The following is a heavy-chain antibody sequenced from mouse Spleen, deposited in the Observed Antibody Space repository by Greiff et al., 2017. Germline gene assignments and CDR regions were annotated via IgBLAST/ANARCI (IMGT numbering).Heavy chain of an antibody. Sequence: VKLVESGPGLVAPSQCLYITCTASGFSLMDYGISWIRQPPGKGLEWLGLIWGGGSTPYNSAHRSRLSISKDNYKSQVFLQMNSLQTDSTAMYYCAKHGHSCAMDYWGQRTSVTVAS. CDR1: GFSLMDYG. J-gene: IGHJ4*01. CDR3: AKHGHSCAMDY. V-gene: IGHV2-6-5*01. CDR2: IWGGGST.